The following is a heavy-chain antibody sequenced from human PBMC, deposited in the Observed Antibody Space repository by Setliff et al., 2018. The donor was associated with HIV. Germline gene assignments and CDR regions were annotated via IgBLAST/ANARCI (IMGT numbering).Heavy chain of an antibody. CDR3: ARDTMPCSINCHVDAFDI. V-gene: IGHV3-11*04. CDR1: GFTFSDYY. CDR2: ISGSGHSV. D-gene: IGHD2-2*01. Sequence: GGSLRLSCAASGFTFSDYYIAWIRQAPGKGLEWVSHISGSGHSVYYADSVKGRFTISRDNTKNSLYLEMNSLRADDTATYFCARDTMPCSINCHVDAFDIWGQGTMVTVSS. J-gene: IGHJ3*02.